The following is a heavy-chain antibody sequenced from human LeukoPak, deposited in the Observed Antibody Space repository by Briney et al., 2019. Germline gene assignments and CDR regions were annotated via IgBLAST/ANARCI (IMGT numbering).Heavy chain of an antibody. J-gene: IGHJ6*02. CDR1: GYTFTSYY. D-gene: IGHD3-9*01. CDR2: INPSGGST. V-gene: IGHV1-46*01. Sequence: ASVKVSCKASGYTFTSYYMHWVRQAPGQGLEWMGIINPSGGSTSYAQKFQGRVTMTRDTSTSTVYMELSSLRSEDTAVYYCAREGLDYDILTGYYGSTGYYYGMDVWGQGTTVTVSS. CDR3: AREGLDYDILTGYYGSTGYYYGMDV.